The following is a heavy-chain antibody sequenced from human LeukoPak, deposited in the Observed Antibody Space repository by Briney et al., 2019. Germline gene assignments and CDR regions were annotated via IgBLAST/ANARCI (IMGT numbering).Heavy chain of an antibody. CDR1: GVSISSSSYY. CDR2: IYYSGST. V-gene: IGHV4-39*01. Sequence: PSETLSLTCTVSGVSISSSSYYWGWLRQPPGKGLEWIVSIYYSGSTYYNPALRSRITISVDTSKNQFSLKLSSVTAADTAVYSCARHPDYWGQGTLVTASS. CDR3: ARHPDY. J-gene: IGHJ4*02.